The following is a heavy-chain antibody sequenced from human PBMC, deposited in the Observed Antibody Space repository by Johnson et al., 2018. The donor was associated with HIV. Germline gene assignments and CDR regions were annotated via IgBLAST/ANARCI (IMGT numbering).Heavy chain of an antibody. V-gene: IGHV3-74*01. CDR1: RCSW. J-gene: IGHJ3*02. CDR2: ISTDGSRT. CDR3: AKDITDQAI. Sequence: RCSWMEWVRQAPGKGLMWVSRISTDGSRTTYADSVKGRFTISRDNSKNTLYLQMNSLRAEDTAVYYCAKDITDQAIWGQGTMVTVSS.